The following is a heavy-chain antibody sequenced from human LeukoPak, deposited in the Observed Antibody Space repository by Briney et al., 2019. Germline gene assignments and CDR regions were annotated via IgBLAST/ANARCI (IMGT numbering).Heavy chain of an antibody. J-gene: IGHJ4*02. Sequence: SETLSLTXTVSGGSISSYYWSWIRQPQGKGLEWIGYIYYSGSTNYNPSLKSRVTISVDTSKNQFSLKLSSVTAADTAVYYCARAFVSSGVAWEYYFDYWGQGTLVTVSS. CDR2: IYYSGST. V-gene: IGHV4-59*01. CDR1: GGSISSYY. D-gene: IGHD6-19*01. CDR3: ARAFVSSGVAWEYYFDY.